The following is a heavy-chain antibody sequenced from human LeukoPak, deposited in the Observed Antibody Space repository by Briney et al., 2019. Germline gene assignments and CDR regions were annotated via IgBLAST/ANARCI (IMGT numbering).Heavy chain of an antibody. Sequence: TGGSLRLSCAASGFTFSSYWMSWVRQAPGKGLEWVANIKQDGSEKYYVDSVKGRFTISRDNAKNSLYLQMNSLRAEDTALYYCAKDWGYNGIEQLGNAFDIWGQGTMVTVSS. CDR1: GFTFSSYW. V-gene: IGHV3-7*03. J-gene: IGHJ3*02. D-gene: IGHD6-6*01. CDR2: IKQDGSEK. CDR3: AKDWGYNGIEQLGNAFDI.